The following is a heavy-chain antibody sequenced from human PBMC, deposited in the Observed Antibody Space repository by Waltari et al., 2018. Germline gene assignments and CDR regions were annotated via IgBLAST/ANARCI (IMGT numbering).Heavy chain of an antibody. D-gene: IGHD2-15*01. Sequence: QVQLVQSGSELKKPGASVKVSCKAYGYTFTSYAMNWVRQAPGQGLEWMGWINTNTGNPTYAQGFTGRFVFSLDTSVSTAYLQISSLKAEDTAVYYCAYGGYCSGGSCYPPGSYYYYYGMDVWGQGTTVTVSS. J-gene: IGHJ6*02. CDR1: GYTFTSYA. V-gene: IGHV7-4-1*02. CDR2: INTNTGNP. CDR3: AYGGYCSGGSCYPPGSYYYYYGMDV.